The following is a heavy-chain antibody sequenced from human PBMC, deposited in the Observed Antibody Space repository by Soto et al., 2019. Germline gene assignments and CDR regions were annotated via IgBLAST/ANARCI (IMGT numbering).Heavy chain of an antibody. Sequence: FSSYAISWVRQAPGQGLEWMGGIIPIFGTANYAQKFQGRVTITADESTSTAYMELSSLRSEDTAVYYCARGKNEEYSRFPNLDGMDVWGQGTTVTVSS. J-gene: IGHJ6*02. V-gene: IGHV1-69*01. D-gene: IGHD6-6*01. CDR3: ARGKNEEYSRFPNLDGMDV. CDR1: FSSYA. CDR2: IIPIFGTA.